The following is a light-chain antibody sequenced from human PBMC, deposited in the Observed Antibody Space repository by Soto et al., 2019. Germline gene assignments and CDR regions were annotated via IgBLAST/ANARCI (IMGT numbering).Light chain of an antibody. CDR1: QSVSSY. CDR2: DAS. J-gene: IGKJ5*01. Sequence: EIVLTHSPATLSLSPCERATLSFRASQSVSSYLAWYQQKPGQAPRLLIYDASNRATGIPARFSGSGSGTDFTLTISSLEPEDFAVYYCQQYNNWITFGQGTRLEIK. CDR3: QQYNNWIT. V-gene: IGKV3-11*01.